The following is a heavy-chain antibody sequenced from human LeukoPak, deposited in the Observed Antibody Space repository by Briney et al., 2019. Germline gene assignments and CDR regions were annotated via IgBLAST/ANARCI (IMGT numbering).Heavy chain of an antibody. CDR3: AGDIESGYFDY. J-gene: IGHJ4*02. D-gene: IGHD3-16*02. Sequence: GGSLRLSCAASGFTFSSYDMHWVRQAPGKGLEWVAVISFDGSNKYCADSVKGRFTISRDDSKNTLYLQMNSLRAEDTAVYYCAGDIESGYFDYWGQGTLVTVSS. V-gene: IGHV3-33*01. CDR2: ISFDGSNK. CDR1: GFTFSSYD.